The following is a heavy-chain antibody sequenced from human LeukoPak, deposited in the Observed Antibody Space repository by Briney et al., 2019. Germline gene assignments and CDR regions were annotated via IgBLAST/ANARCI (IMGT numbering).Heavy chain of an antibody. CDR3: ARDITSDYYDSSGYTY. D-gene: IGHD3-22*01. V-gene: IGHV3-21*01. CDR1: GFTFSSYS. Sequence: GGSLRLSCAASGFTFSSYSMNWVRQAPGKGLEWVSSISSSSSYIYYADSVKGRFTISRDNAKNSLYLQMNSLRAEDTAVYCCARDITSDYYDSSGYTYWGQGTLVTASS. CDR2: ISSSSSYI. J-gene: IGHJ4*02.